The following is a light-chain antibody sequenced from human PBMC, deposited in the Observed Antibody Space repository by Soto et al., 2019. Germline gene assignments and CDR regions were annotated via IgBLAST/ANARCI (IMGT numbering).Light chain of an antibody. V-gene: IGKV1-9*01. CDR1: QGINNY. CDR2: AAS. CDR3: QQLNSYPWT. Sequence: IQLTQSPSSLSASVGDRVTITCRASQGINNYLAWYQQKPGKAPKLLIYAASTLQSGVPSRFNGRGSGTNFTLNLSSLQPEDFATYYCQQLNSYPWTFGQGTKVEIK. J-gene: IGKJ1*01.